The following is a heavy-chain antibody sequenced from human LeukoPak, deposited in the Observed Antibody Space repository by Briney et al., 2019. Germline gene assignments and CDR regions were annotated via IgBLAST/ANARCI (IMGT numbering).Heavy chain of an antibody. J-gene: IGHJ4*02. V-gene: IGHV4-59*08. D-gene: IGHD2-8*01. CDR1: GGSISSYY. CDR3: ARRNLYCTNGVCPFDY. Sequence: PSETLSLTCSVSGGSISSYYWSWIRQPPGKGLEWIGYINYSGSTNYNPSLKSRVTKSVDMSKNQFSLKLSSVTAADTAVYYCARRNLYCTNGVCPFDYWGQGTLVTVSS. CDR2: INYSGST.